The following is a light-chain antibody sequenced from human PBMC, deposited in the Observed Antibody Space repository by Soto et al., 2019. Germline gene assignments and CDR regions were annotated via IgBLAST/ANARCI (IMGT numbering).Light chain of an antibody. V-gene: IGKV1-5*01. CDR2: DAS. Sequence: DIQVAPSPCTLAASVEDGVTVGCRASQSISSWLAWYQQKPGKAPKLLIYDASRLESGVPSRFSGRGSGTEFTLTISSLQPDDFAPYYCQQYNSYETFGQGTKVDIK. J-gene: IGKJ1*01. CDR1: QSISSW. CDR3: QQYNSYET.